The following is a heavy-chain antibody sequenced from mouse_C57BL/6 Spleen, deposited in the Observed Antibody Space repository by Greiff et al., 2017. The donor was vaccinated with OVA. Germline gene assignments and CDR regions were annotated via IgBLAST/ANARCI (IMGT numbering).Heavy chain of an antibody. V-gene: IGHV1-9*01. D-gene: IGHD2-4*01. CDR2: ILPGSGST. CDR3: ARGPAGDRPLDDYDVGFAY. Sequence: QVQLQQSGAELMKPGASVKLSCKATGYTFTGYWIEWVKQRPGHGLEWIGEILPGSGSTNYNEKFKGKATFTADTSSNTAYMQLSSLTTEDSAIYYCARGPAGDRPLDDYDVGFAYWGQGTLVTVSA. CDR1: GYTFTGYW. J-gene: IGHJ3*01.